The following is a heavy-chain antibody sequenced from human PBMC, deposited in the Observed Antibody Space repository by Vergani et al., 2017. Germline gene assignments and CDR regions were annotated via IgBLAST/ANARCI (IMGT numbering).Heavy chain of an antibody. Sequence: QVQLVESGGGVVQPGRSLRLSCAASGVTFSSYGMHWVRQAPGKGLEWVAVISYDGSNKYYADSVKGRFTISRDNSKNTLYLQMNSLRAEDTAVYYCAKAKGGWGSYQLLYSYFDYWSQGTLVTVSS. CDR1: GVTFSSYG. D-gene: IGHD2-2*02. CDR2: ISYDGSNK. J-gene: IGHJ4*02. CDR3: AKAKGGWGSYQLLYSYFDY. V-gene: IGHV3-30*18.